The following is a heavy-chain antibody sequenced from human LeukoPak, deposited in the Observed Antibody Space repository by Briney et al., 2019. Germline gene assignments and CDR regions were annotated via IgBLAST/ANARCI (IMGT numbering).Heavy chain of an antibody. CDR2: NSDSGGST. Sequence: GGSLRLSCAASGFTFSSYAMSWVRQAPGKGLEWVSANSDSGGSTYYADSVKGRFTISRDNSKNTLYLQMNSLRVEDTAVYYCAKRGVTGYKEGFDYWGQGTLVTVSS. V-gene: IGHV3-23*01. CDR3: AKRGVTGYKEGFDY. D-gene: IGHD3-9*01. CDR1: GFTFSSYA. J-gene: IGHJ4*02.